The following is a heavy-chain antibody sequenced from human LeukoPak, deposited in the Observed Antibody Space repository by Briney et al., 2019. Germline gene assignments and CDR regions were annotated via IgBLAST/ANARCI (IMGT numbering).Heavy chain of an antibody. D-gene: IGHD6-6*01. CDR3: AREEEQLGPSPFDY. V-gene: IGHV3-30-3*01. CDR1: GFTFSSYA. Sequence: GGSLRLSCAASGFTFSSYAMSWVRQAPGKGLEWVAVISYDGSNKYYADSVKGRFTISRDNSKNTLYLQMNSLRAEDTAVYYCAREEEQLGPSPFDYWGQGTLVTVSS. CDR2: ISYDGSNK. J-gene: IGHJ4*02.